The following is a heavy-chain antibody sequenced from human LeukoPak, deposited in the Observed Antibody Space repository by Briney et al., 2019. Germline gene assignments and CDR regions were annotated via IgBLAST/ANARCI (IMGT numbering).Heavy chain of an antibody. CDR2: INPNSGGT. CDR1: GYTFTGYY. J-gene: IGHJ3*02. D-gene: IGHD6-6*01. V-gene: IGHV1-2*02. Sequence: ASVKVSCKASGYTFTGYYMHWVRQAPGQGLEWMGWINPNSGGTNYAQKFQGRVTMTRDTSISTAYMELSRLRSDDTAVYYCASRADTSSFAFDIWGQGTMVTVSS. CDR3: ASRADTSSFAFDI.